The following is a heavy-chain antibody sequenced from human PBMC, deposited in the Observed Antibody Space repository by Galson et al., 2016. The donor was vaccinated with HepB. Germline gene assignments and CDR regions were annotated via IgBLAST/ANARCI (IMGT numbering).Heavy chain of an antibody. J-gene: IGHJ4*02. CDR3: ARDFSRRVSTLTLDS. D-gene: IGHD4/OR15-4a*01. CDR1: GYTFNIYG. Sequence: SVKVSCKATGYTFNIYGITWVRQAPGQGLEWMGWISGYNGVTKYAQKYQGRVTMTTDSSTSTAYMEVRSLRYDDTAVYYCARDFSRRVSTLTLDSWGQGTLVTVSS. CDR2: ISGYNGVT. V-gene: IGHV1-18*01.